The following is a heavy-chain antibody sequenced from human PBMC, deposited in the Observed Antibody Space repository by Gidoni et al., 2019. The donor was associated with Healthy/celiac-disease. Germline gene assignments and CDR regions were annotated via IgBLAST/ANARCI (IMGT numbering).Heavy chain of an antibody. CDR1: GFTCSSYS. CDR2: ISSSSSYL. V-gene: IGHV3-21*01. CDR3: ARDYRY. J-gene: IGHJ4*02. D-gene: IGHD1-26*01. Sequence: DVQLVESGGGLFKPGVSLRLSCAASGFTCSSYSMNWVRQARGKGLEWVSYISSSSSYLYYADSVKGRFTSSRDNAKNSLYLQMNSLRAEDTAVYYCARDYRYWGQGTLVTVSS.